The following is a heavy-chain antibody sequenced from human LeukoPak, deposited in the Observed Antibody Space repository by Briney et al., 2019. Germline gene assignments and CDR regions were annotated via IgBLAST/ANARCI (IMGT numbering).Heavy chain of an antibody. CDR3: ARAPEFTYGYQFPFDY. V-gene: IGHV1-69*13. CDR2: IIPIFGTA. Sequence: ASVKVSCTASGYTFTDYYIHWVRQAPGQGLEWMGGIIPIFGTANYAQKFQGRVTITADESTSTAYMKLSSLRSEDTAVYYCARAPEFTYGYQFPFDYWGQGTLVTVSS. CDR1: GYTFTDYY. D-gene: IGHD5-24*01. J-gene: IGHJ4*02.